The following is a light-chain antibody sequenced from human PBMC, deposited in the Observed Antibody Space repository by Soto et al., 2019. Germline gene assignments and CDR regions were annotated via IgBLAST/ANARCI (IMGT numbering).Light chain of an antibody. CDR3: QQYGSSPTT. J-gene: IGKJ1*01. CDR1: QSVSNSY. CDR2: GAS. Sequence: EIVLTQSPGTLFLSPGERATLSCRASQSVSNSYLAWYQQKPGQAPRLLIYGASSRAPGIPDRFSGSGSGTDFTLPISRLEPEDFAVYYCQQYGSSPTTFGQGTKVEIK. V-gene: IGKV3-20*01.